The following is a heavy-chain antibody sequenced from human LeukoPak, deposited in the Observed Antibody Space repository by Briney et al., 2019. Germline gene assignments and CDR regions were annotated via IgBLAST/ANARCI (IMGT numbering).Heavy chain of an antibody. D-gene: IGHD6-19*01. CDR3: AGVAGTRAGDY. CDR1: GDSISSSSYY. V-gene: IGHV4-39*07. J-gene: IGHJ4*02. Sequence: ASETLSLTCTVSGDSISSSSYYWGWIRQPPGKGLEWIGSIYHSGSTYYNPSLKSRVTISVDTSKNQFSLKLSSVTAADTAVYYCAGVAGTRAGDYWGQGTLVTVSS. CDR2: IYHSGST.